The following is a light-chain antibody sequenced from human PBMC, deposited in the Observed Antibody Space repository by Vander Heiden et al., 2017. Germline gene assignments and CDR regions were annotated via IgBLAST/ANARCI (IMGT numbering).Light chain of an antibody. CDR3: QQENNGHPLSD. CDR2: GAS. V-gene: IGKV3-15*01. CDR1: QSVSRN. Sequence: ELVLTQPPATLYGSPGESATLPCRSRQSVSRNLAWYKKKPSQAPRLLIYGASTRAMGSRARFRGSGGGTEVNLTITSRQSEDFEVYYCQQENNGHPLSDFGQGTKVEIK. J-gene: IGKJ2*01.